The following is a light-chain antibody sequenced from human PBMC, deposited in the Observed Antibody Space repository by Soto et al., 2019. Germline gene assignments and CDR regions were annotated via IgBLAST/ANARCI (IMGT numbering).Light chain of an antibody. V-gene: IGKV1-5*03. J-gene: IGKJ1*01. CDR3: QQYETYSWT. CDR2: RAS. CDR1: QSINSW. Sequence: DMQMTQSPSTLSASVGDRVTITCRASQSINSWLAWYQQKPGKGPTLLIYRASRLESGVPSRFSGSGSGTEFALTISSLQPADFATYYCQQYETYSWTFGQGTKVDIK.